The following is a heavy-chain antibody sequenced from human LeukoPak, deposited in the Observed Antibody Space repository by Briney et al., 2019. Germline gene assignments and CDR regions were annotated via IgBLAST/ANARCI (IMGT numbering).Heavy chain of an antibody. V-gene: IGHV5-51*01. D-gene: IGHD1-1*01. J-gene: IGHJ5*02. Sequence: GESLKISCRGSGYSFTNYWIGWVRQMPGKGLEWMGIIYPGDSDTRYSPSFQGQVTMSAGKSISTAYLKWSSLKASDTAMYYCARRATGTTKWFDPWGQGTLVTVSS. CDR1: GYSFTNYW. CDR3: ARRATGTTKWFDP. CDR2: IYPGDSDT.